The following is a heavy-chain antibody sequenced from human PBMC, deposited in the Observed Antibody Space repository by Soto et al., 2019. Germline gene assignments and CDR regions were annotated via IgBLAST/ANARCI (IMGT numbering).Heavy chain of an antibody. CDR2: TIPVFNTA. V-gene: IGHV1-69*06. CDR3: ARGVYGSGNYYTGPSAFDI. J-gene: IGHJ3*02. CDR1: GGTLSDHG. Sequence: QVQLEQSGAEVKKPGSSVKVSCKASGGTLSDHGVAWRRQAPGQGLEWMGGTIPVFNTAKHAQKFQGRVTVTADKFTNIAYMELSSLRSEDTACYFCARGVYGSGNYYTGPSAFDIWGQGTMVIVSS. D-gene: IGHD3-10*01.